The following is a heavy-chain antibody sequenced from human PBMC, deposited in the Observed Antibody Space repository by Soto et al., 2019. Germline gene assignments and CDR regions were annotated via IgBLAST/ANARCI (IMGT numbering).Heavy chain of an antibody. Sequence: GGSLRLSCAASGFTFSSYSMNWVRQAPGKGLEWVSSISSSSSYIYYAVSVKGRFTISRDNAKNSLYLQMNSLRAEDTAVYYCARDPVVGKQLTENWFDPWGQGTLVTVSS. CDR3: ARDPVVGKQLTENWFDP. CDR1: GFTFSSYS. D-gene: IGHD6-13*01. CDR2: ISSSSSYI. J-gene: IGHJ5*02. V-gene: IGHV3-21*01.